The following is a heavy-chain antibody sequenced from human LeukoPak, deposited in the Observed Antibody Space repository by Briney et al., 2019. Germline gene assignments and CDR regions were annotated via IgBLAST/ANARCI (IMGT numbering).Heavy chain of an antibody. D-gene: IGHD4-23*01. V-gene: IGHV3-23*01. CDR1: GFTFSNYA. CDR2: VSTGGGST. J-gene: IGHJ4*02. CDR3: AKGLGGAYYFDS. Sequence: PGRSLRLSCATSGFTFSNYAMTWVRQAPGKGLQWVSTVSTGGGSTYYADSVKGRFTISRDNSKNTMWLQMNSLGAEDTAVYYCAKGLGGAYYFDSWGQGILVTVSS.